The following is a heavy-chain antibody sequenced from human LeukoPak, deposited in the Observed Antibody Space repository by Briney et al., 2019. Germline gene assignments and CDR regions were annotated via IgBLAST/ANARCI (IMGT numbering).Heavy chain of an antibody. CDR1: GGSFSGYY. Sequence: SETLSLTCAVYGGSFSGYYWSWIRQPPGKGLEWIGEINHSGSTNYNPSLKSRVTISVDTSKNQFSLKLSSVTAADTAVYYCAGGGGSSWAFDYWGQGTLVTVSS. CDR3: AGGGGSSWAFDY. J-gene: IGHJ4*02. D-gene: IGHD6-13*01. CDR2: INHSGST. V-gene: IGHV4-34*01.